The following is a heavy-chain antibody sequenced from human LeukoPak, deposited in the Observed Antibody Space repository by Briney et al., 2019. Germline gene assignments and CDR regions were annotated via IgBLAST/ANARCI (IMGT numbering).Heavy chain of an antibody. CDR2: ISSSGST. J-gene: IGHJ3*02. CDR3: ARLIQDAFDI. Sequence: SQTLSLTCTVSGDSISSGDYYWSWIRQPAGKGLEWIGRISSSGSTNYNPSLKSRVTISVDTSKNQFSLKLSSVTAADTAVYYCARLIQDAFDIWGQGTMVTVSS. D-gene: IGHD5-18*01. V-gene: IGHV4-61*02. CDR1: GDSISSGDYY.